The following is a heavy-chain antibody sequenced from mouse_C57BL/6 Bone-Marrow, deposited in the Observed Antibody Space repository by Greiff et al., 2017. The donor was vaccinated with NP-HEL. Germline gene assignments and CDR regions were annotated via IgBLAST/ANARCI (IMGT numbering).Heavy chain of an antibody. CDR1: GFTFSSYG. CDR2: ISSGGSYT. CDR3: ARHDGYYGFAY. J-gene: IGHJ3*01. Sequence: VMLVASGGDFVKPGGSLKLSCAASGFTFSSYGMSWVRQTPDKRLEWVATISSGGSYTYYPDSVKGRFTISRDNAKNTLYLKMSSLKSEDTAMYYCARHDGYYGFAYWGQGTLVTVSA. D-gene: IGHD2-3*01. V-gene: IGHV5-6*02.